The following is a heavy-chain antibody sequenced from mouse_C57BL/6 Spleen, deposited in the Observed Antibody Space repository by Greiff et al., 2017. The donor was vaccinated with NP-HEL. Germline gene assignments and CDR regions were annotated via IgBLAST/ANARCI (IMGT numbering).Heavy chain of an antibody. V-gene: IGHV1-82*01. Sequence: QVQLQQSGPELVKPGASVKISCKASGYAFSSSWMNWVKQRPGKGLEWIGRIYPGDGDTNYNGKFKGKATLTADKSSSTAYMQLSSLTSEDSAVYFCARWETAQAYAMDYWGQGTSVTVSS. D-gene: IGHD3-2*02. CDR2: IYPGDGDT. J-gene: IGHJ4*01. CDR1: GYAFSSSW. CDR3: ARWETAQAYAMDY.